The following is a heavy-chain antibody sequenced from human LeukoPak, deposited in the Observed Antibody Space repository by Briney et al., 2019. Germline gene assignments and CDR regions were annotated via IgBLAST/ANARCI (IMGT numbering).Heavy chain of an antibody. CDR2: INHSGST. V-gene: IGHV4-38-2*02. CDR1: GYSISSGYY. Sequence: SETLSLTCTVSGYSISSGYYWSWIRQPPGQGLEWIGEINHSGSTNYNPSLKSRVTISVDTSKNQFSLKLSSVTAADTAVYYCARWGYDVDYWGQGTLVTVSS. D-gene: IGHD5-12*01. J-gene: IGHJ4*02. CDR3: ARWGYDVDY.